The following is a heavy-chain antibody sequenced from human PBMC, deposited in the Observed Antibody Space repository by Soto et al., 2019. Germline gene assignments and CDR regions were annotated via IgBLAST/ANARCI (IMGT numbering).Heavy chain of an antibody. CDR1: NGSIDNTVFF. CDR3: ARHLSGDYPNANWFDP. J-gene: IGHJ5*02. V-gene: IGHV4-31*03. Sequence: QVQLQESGPGLVRPSQTLSLTCTVSNGSIDNTVFFWNWIRQHPGRVLEWIGYISYSGKTFYNPSLQRRVSMSLDTSTNQFSLKLSSVTAADTAVYFCARHLSGDYPNANWFDPWGQGTLVTVSS. D-gene: IGHD4-17*01. CDR2: ISYSGKT.